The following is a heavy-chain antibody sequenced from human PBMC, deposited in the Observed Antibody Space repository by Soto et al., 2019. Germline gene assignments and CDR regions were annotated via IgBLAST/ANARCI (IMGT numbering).Heavy chain of an antibody. D-gene: IGHD3-10*01. V-gene: IGHV4-39*01. CDR2: IYYSGST. CDR3: ARHRITMVRGRHNWFDP. J-gene: IGHJ5*02. Sequence: PSETLSLTCTVSGGSISISPYYWGWIRQPPGKGLEWIGSIYYSGSTYYNPSLKSRVTISVDTSKNQFALKLSSVTAADTAVYYCARHRITMVRGRHNWFDPWGQGTLVTVSS. CDR1: GGSISISPYY.